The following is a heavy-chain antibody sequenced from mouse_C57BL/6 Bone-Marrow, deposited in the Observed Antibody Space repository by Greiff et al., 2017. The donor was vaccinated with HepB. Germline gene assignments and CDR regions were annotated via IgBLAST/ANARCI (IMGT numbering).Heavy chain of an antibody. V-gene: IGHV5-17*01. CDR3: ARGPYGSSHWYFDV. J-gene: IGHJ1*03. D-gene: IGHD1-1*01. Sequence: EVKLVESGGGLVKPGGSLKLSCAASGFTFSDYGMHWVRQAPEKGLEWVAYISSGSSTIYYADTVKGRFTIVRDNAKNTLVLQMTSLRSEDTAMYYCARGPYGSSHWYFDVWGTGTTVTVSS. CDR2: ISSGSSTI. CDR1: GFTFSDYG.